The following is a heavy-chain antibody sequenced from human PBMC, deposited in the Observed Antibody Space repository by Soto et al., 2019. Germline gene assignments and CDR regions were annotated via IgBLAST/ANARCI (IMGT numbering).Heavy chain of an antibody. J-gene: IGHJ4*02. CDR2: IYYSGST. V-gene: IGHV4-61*01. CDR1: GGSVTSGSYY. CDR3: XRPGLHYDSSGPSPLDH. Sequence: PSETLSLTCTVSGGSVTSGSYYWSWIRQPPGKGLEWIGYIYYSGSTIYNPSLKSRLTISVDTSKNQFSLRLTFATAADTAVYYCXRPGLHYDSSGPSPLDHWGQGTLVTVSS. D-gene: IGHD3-22*01.